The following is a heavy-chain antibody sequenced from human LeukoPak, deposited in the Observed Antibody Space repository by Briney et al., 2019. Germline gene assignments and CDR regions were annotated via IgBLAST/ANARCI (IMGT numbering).Heavy chain of an antibody. V-gene: IGHV3-23*01. CDR2: ISGSGGST. CDR3: AKDRGYDILTGYGDY. CDR1: GFTFSSYA. J-gene: IGHJ4*02. Sequence: GGSLRLSCAASGFTFSSYAMSWVRQPPGKGLEWVSAISGSGGSTYYADSVKGRFTISRDNSKNTLYLQMNSLRAEDTAVYYCAKDRGYDILTGYGDYWGQGTLVTVSS. D-gene: IGHD3-9*01.